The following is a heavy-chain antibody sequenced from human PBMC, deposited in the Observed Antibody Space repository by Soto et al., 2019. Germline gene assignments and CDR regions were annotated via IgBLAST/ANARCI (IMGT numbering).Heavy chain of an antibody. J-gene: IGHJ4*02. CDR1: GSAFSSYT. Sequence: QVQLVQSGTEVKKPGSSVKVSCKASGSAFSSYTINWVRQAPGQGLEWMGGIIPIFGTANYAQKFQGRVTFTADTSTNTAFMELNSLRSNDTAVYYCSRDAIAAAGTNDWGQGTLVIFSS. CDR3: SRDAIAAAGTND. CDR2: IIPIFGTA. D-gene: IGHD6-13*01. V-gene: IGHV1-69*06.